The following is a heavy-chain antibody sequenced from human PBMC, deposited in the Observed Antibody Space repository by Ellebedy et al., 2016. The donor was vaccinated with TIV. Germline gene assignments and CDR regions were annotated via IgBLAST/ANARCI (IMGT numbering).Heavy chain of an antibody. CDR3: ARDRHLVVTAILDY. D-gene: IGHD2-21*02. V-gene: IGHV3-13*01. J-gene: IGHJ4*02. CDR2: IGTAGDT. Sequence: GESLKISXAASGFTFSRHDMHWVRQATGKGLEWVSAIGTAGDTYYPGSVKGRFTISRENAKNSLYLQMNSLRAEDTAVYYCARDRHLVVTAILDYWGQGTLVTVSS. CDR1: GFTFSRHD.